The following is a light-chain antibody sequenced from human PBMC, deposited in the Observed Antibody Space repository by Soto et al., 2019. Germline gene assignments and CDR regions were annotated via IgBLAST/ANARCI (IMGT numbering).Light chain of an antibody. V-gene: IGLV1-44*01. CDR2: SNN. CDR3: AAWDDSLNGVV. Sequence: QCVLTRPPSASGAPGEVVTISCSGSSSNIGSNTVNWYQQLPGTAPKLLIYSNNQRPSGVPDRFSGSKSGTSASLAISGLQSEDEADYYCAAWDDSLNGVVFGGGTKVTVL. J-gene: IGLJ2*01. CDR1: SSNIGSNT.